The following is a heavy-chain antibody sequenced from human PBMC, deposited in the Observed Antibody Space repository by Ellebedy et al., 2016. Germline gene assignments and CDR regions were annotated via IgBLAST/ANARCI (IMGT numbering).Heavy chain of an antibody. D-gene: IGHD5-18*01. CDR3: VRDVTASRDY. Sequence: ASVKVSCKASAYTFSNYALHWVRLAPGQRLEWMGWVNAGNGNTKYSQKFQGRVTITRDTSASKAYMELTRLRSDDTAMYYCVRDVTASRDYWGQGALVTVSS. CDR2: VNAGNGNT. J-gene: IGHJ4*02. CDR1: AYTFSNYA. V-gene: IGHV1-3*01.